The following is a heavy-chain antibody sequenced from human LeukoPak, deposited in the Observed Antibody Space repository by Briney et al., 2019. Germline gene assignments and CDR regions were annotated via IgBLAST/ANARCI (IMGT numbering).Heavy chain of an antibody. V-gene: IGHV3-21*01. CDR3: ARDSRAYYYDSSGYYIFDY. CDR1: GFTFSSCS. Sequence: GGSLRLSCAASGFTFSSCSMNWVRQAPGKGLEWVSSISSSSSYIYYADSVKGRFTISRDNAKSSLYLQMNSLRAEDTAVYYCARDSRAYYYDSSGYYIFDYWGQGTLVTVPS. CDR2: ISSSSSYI. J-gene: IGHJ4*02. D-gene: IGHD3-22*01.